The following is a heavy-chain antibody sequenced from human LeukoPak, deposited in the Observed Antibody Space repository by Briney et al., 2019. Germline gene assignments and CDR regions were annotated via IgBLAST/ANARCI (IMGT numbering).Heavy chain of an antibody. CDR1: GGSFSGYY. Sequence: SETLSLTCAVYGGSFSGYYWSWISQPPGKRLEWIGEINHSGSTNYNPSLKSRVTISVDTSKNQFSLKLSSVTAADTAVYYCARACSSTSFSGRRGYWFDPWGQGTLFTVSS. D-gene: IGHD2-2*01. J-gene: IGHJ5*02. CDR3: ARACSSTSFSGRRGYWFDP. V-gene: IGHV4-34*01. CDR2: INHSGST.